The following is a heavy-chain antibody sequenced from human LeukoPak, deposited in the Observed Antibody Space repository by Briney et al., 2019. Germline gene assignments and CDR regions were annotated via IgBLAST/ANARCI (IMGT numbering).Heavy chain of an antibody. Sequence: SETLSLTCTVSGGSISSYYWSWIRQPPGKRLEWIGHIYYSGSTNYNPSLKSRVTISVDTSKNQFSLKLTSVTAADTAVYYCARAQLNLLVDFGMDVWGQGTTVTVSS. CDR2: IYYSGST. CDR3: ARAQLNLLVDFGMDV. D-gene: IGHD1-1*01. CDR1: GGSISSYY. J-gene: IGHJ6*02. V-gene: IGHV4-59*01.